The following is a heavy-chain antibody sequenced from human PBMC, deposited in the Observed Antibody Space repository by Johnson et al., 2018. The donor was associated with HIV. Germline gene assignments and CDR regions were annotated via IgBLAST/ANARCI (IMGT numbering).Heavy chain of an antibody. CDR1: GFTFSSYA. Sequence: VQLVEYGGGVVQPGRSLILSCAVSGFTFSSYAMHWVRQAPGKGLEWVTVISYDGSNKYYADSVKGRFTVSREDAKNSLYLQMNSLRAGDTALYYCARAVCRGGRCYSHDAFDIWGQGTMVTVSS. V-gene: IGHV3-30*14. CDR3: ARAVCRGGRCYSHDAFDI. D-gene: IGHD2-15*01. J-gene: IGHJ3*02. CDR2: ISYDGSNK.